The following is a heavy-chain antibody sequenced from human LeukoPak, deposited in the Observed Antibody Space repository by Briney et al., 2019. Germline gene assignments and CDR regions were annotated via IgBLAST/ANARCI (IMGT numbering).Heavy chain of an antibody. Sequence: ASVKVSCTASGYTFTGYYMHWVRQAPGQGLEWLGWINPSSGGTNYAQKFQGRVTMTRDTSISAAYRGVSRLRSCDPAVYYCAKSNTHYDSSGHLDCWGQGTLVSVSS. CDR1: GYTFTGYY. CDR2: INPSSGGT. V-gene: IGHV1-2*02. CDR3: AKSNTHYDSSGHLDC. D-gene: IGHD3-22*01. J-gene: IGHJ4*02.